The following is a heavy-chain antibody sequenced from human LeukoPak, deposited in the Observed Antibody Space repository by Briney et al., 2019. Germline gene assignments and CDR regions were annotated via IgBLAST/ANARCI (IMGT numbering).Heavy chain of an antibody. Sequence: PSETPSLTCAVYGGSFSGYYWSWIRQPPGKGLEWIGEINHSGSTNYNPSLKSRVTISVDTSKNQFSLKLSSVTAADTAVYYCARGRYYDFWSGYYRRYYFDYWGQGTLVTVSS. D-gene: IGHD3-3*01. CDR3: ARGRYYDFWSGYYRRYYFDY. CDR1: GGSFSGYY. CDR2: INHSGST. V-gene: IGHV4-34*01. J-gene: IGHJ4*02.